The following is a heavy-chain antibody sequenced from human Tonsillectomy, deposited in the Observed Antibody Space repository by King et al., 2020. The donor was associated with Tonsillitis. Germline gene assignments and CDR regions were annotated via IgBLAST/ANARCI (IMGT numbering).Heavy chain of an antibody. CDR2: IIPILDIA. J-gene: IGHJ1*01. Sequence: LQLVQSGTEVKKPGSSVKVSCKASGGTFSSYAISWVRQAPGQGLEWMGRIIPILDIANYAQNFQGRVTITADKSTATAYIELSSLSSEDTGVYYCANRTTRPYDRSPYYVQYFQNWGQGTLITVSS. CDR3: ANRTTRPYDRSPYYVQYFQN. V-gene: IGHV1-69*04. D-gene: IGHD3-22*01. CDR1: GGTFSSYA.